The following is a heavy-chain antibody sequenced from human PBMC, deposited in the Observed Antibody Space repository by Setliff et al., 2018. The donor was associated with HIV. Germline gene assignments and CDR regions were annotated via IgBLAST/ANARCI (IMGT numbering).Heavy chain of an antibody. CDR1: GYPISSGYY. CDR3: AAASSWDPLLDY. Sequence: SETLSLTCTVSGYPISSGYYWGWIRQPPGKGLEWIGSIYHSGSTNYNPSLKSRVTISVDTSMDQFSLKLNSVTAADTAVYYCAAASSWDPLLDYWGQGTLVTVSS. D-gene: IGHD6-13*01. J-gene: IGHJ4*02. CDR2: IYHSGST. V-gene: IGHV4-38-2*02.